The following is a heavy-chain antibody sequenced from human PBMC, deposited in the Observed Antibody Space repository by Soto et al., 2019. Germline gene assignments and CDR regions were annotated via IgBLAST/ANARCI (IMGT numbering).Heavy chain of an antibody. V-gene: IGHV3-48*02. Sequence: EVQLVESGGGLIQPGGSLRLSCAASGFTFSSYSFNWVRQAPGKGLEWVSYISSSSSPIYYADSVKGRFTISRDNAKNSLYLQMNSLRDEDTAVYYCARDLGSRDGYLKRVDGYWGQGTLVTVSS. D-gene: IGHD5-12*01. CDR2: ISSSSSPI. J-gene: IGHJ4*02. CDR3: ARDLGSRDGYLKRVDGY. CDR1: GFTFSSYS.